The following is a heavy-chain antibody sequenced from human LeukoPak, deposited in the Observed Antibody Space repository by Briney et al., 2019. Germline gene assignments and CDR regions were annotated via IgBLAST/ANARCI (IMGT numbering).Heavy chain of an antibody. D-gene: IGHD2-21*02. CDR1: GYTFSSYG. CDR3: ARTQDVTYYYYYMDV. Sequence: ASVKVSCKGSGYTFSSYGISWVRQAPGQGLEWMGWISTYNGNTNYAQKFRGRVTVTTDTSTSTAYMELRSLTSGDTAVYFCARTQDVTYYYYYMDVWGKGTTVTVSS. V-gene: IGHV1-18*01. CDR2: ISTYNGNT. J-gene: IGHJ6*03.